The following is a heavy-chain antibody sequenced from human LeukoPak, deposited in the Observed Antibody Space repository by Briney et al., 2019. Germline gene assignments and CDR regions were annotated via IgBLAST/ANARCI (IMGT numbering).Heavy chain of an antibody. V-gene: IGHV3-30*04. J-gene: IGHJ6*02. D-gene: IGHD5-24*01. CDR1: GFTFSSYA. CDR2: ISYDGSNK. CDR3: ARDRGGYKRNYYYYGMDV. Sequence: GGSLRLSCAASGFTFSSYAMHWVRQAPGKGLEWVAVISYDGSNKYYADSVKGRFTISRDNSKNTLYLQMNSLRAEDTAVYYCARDRGGYKRNYYYYGMDVWGQGTTVTVSS.